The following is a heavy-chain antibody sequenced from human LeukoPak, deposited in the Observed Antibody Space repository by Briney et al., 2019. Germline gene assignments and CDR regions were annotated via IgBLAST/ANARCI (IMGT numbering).Heavy chain of an antibody. CDR2: ISYDGRNK. CDR3: ARALPYCSGGSCLPDGY. J-gene: IGHJ4*02. Sequence: GGSLRLSCAASGFTFSSYAMHWVRQAPGKGLEWVAVISYDGRNKYYADSVKGRFTISRDNSKNTLYLQMNSLRAEDTAVYYCARALPYCSGGSCLPDGYWGQGTLVTVSS. D-gene: IGHD2-15*01. CDR1: GFTFSSYA. V-gene: IGHV3-30*04.